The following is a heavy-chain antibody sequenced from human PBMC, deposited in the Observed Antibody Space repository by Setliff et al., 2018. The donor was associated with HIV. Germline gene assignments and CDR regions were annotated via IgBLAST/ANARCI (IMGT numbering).Heavy chain of an antibody. Sequence: GGSLRLSCSTSGFNFRDSWMSWLRLAPGKGLEWVANISPDESERYSVDSVRGRFTVSRDNAKSSLYLQMSGLKIEDMAVYYCARYFRDGSYNDYWGQGTRVTVSS. J-gene: IGHJ4*02. D-gene: IGHD3-10*01. CDR3: ARYFRDGSYNDY. CDR1: GFNFRDSW. CDR2: ISPDESER. V-gene: IGHV3-7*01.